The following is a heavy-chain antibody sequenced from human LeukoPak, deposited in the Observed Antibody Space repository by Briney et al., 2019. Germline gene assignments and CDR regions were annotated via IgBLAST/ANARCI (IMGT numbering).Heavy chain of an antibody. D-gene: IGHD3-22*01. CDR3: ARGPPYYYDSSGPGDY. CDR1: GYTFTGYY. V-gene: IGHV1-2*02. Sequence: VASVKVSCKASGYTFTGYYRHWVRQAPGQGLEWMGWINPNSGGTNYAQKFQGRVTMTRDTSISTAYMELSRLRSDDTAVYYCARGPPYYYDSSGPGDYWGQGTLVTVSS. CDR2: INPNSGGT. J-gene: IGHJ4*02.